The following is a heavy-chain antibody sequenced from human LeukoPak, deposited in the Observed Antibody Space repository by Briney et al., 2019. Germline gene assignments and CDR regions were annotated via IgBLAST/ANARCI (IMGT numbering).Heavy chain of an antibody. J-gene: IGHJ4*02. V-gene: IGHV3-53*01. Sequence: GGSLRLSCAASGFTVSNNYMSWVRQAPGKGLEWVSVIHSGGTTNYADSVQGRFTISRDNSKTTVYLHMNSLRAEDTAVYYCAKGGESGYDFDYWGQGTLVTVSS. CDR3: AKGGESGYDFDY. CDR2: IHSGGTT. D-gene: IGHD5-12*01. CDR1: GFTVSNNY.